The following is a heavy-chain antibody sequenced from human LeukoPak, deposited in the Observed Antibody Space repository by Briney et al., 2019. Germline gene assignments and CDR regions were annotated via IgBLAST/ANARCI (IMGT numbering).Heavy chain of an antibody. V-gene: IGHV1-8*01. CDR2: MSPNSGDT. CDR3: ARTRGYSYGYENY. D-gene: IGHD5-18*01. Sequence: ASVKVSCKASGYTFTSYDFNWVRQATGQRPEWMGWMSPNSGDTGYAQKFQDRVTMTRNTSISTAYMELSSLRSEDTAVYYCARTRGYSYGYENYWGQGTLVTVSS. J-gene: IGHJ4*02. CDR1: GYTFTSYD.